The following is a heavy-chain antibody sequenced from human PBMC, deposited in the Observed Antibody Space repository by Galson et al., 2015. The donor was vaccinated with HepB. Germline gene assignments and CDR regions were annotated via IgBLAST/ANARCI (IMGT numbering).Heavy chain of an antibody. V-gene: IGHV3-9*01. CDR1: GFTFDDYA. CDR2: ISWNSGSI. D-gene: IGHD5-12*01. J-gene: IGHJ4*02. Sequence: SLRLSCAASGFTFDDYAMHWVRQAPGEGLEWVSGISWNSGSIGYADSVKGRFTISRDNAKNSLYLQMNSLRAEDTALYYCAKGRQGLSDYDPFDYWGQGTLVTVSS. CDR3: AKGRQGLSDYDPFDY.